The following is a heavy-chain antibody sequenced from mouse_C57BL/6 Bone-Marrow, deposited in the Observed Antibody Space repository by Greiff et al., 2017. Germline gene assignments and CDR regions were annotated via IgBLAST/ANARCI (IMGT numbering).Heavy chain of an antibody. CDR2: ISSGGDYI. CDR3: KREEVYYYGSRLYYYAMDD. Sequence: EVKLMESGEGLVKPGGSLKLSCAASGFTFSSYAMSWVRQTPEKRLEWVAYISSGGDYIYYADTVKGRFTISSDNARNTLYLQMSSLKTEDTAMCYCKREEVYYYGSRLYYYAMDDWGQGTSVTVSS. V-gene: IGHV5-9-1*02. CDR1: GFTFSSYA. J-gene: IGHJ4*01. D-gene: IGHD1-1*01.